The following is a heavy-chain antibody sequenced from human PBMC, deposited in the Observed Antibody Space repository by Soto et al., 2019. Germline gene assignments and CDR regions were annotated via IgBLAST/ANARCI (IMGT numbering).Heavy chain of an antibody. CDR1: GDSIEGVGY. V-gene: IGHV4-31*03. D-gene: IGHD2-21*02. J-gene: IGHJ5*02. Sequence: ASXTQSLTGTVSGDSIEGVGYWRCIRHFPGRGLEWIGCISSSGSTYYNPALNNRISLSLDTSQNQFSLKLLSVTAADTAIYYCARSGVTGIVIPSHWFDPWGQGTLVT. CDR2: ISSSGST. CDR3: ARSGVTGIVIPSHWFDP.